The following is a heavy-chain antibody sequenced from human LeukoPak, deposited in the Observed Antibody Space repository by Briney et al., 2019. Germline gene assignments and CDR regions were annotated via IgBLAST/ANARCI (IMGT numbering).Heavy chain of an antibody. D-gene: IGHD2-15*01. CDR3: ARPLYSRDAHYYHGVDV. J-gene: IGHJ6*02. CDR2: IYPSDSDT. CDR1: GYTFTNYS. V-gene: IGHV5-51*01. Sequence: GESLKISCPGSGYTFTNYSGVWVRQMPGKGLEWMGIIYPSDSDTRYSPSFQGQVTISADKSINTAYLQWSSLKASDTAMYYCARPLYSRDAHYYHGVDVWGQGTTVTVSS.